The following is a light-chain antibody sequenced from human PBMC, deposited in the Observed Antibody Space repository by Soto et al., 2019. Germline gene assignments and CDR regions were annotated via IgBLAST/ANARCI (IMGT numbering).Light chain of an antibody. CDR3: QQFNNWPPVWT. CDR1: QGVSIY. CDR2: DAS. V-gene: IGKV3-11*01. J-gene: IGKJ1*01. Sequence: IVLTQSPATLSFSPGEIATLSCRAIQGVSIYLAWYQQKPGQAPRLLIYDASNRATGIPARFSGSGSGTEFTLTISSLQSEAFALYYCQQFNNWPPVWTFGQGTKVE.